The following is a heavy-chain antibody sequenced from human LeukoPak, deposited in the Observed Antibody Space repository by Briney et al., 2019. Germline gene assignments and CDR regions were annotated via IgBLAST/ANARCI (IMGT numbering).Heavy chain of an antibody. CDR2: IIPIFGTT. J-gene: IGHJ3*02. D-gene: IGHD1-26*01. V-gene: IGHV1-69*06. CDR3: AKVGVTKNDAFDI. Sequence: GASVKVSCKASGYTFTSYAISWVRQAPGQGLEWMGGIIPIFGTTNYARKFRGRVTLTADKSTRTAYMELSSLRSADTAVYYCAKVGVTKNDAFDIWGQGTMVTVSS. CDR1: GYTFTSYA.